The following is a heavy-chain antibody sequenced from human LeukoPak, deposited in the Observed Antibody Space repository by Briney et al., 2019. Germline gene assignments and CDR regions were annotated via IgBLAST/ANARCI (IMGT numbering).Heavy chain of an antibody. CDR3: ASMDTAMVFDY. D-gene: IGHD5-18*01. CDR1: GGTFSSYT. J-gene: IGHJ4*02. V-gene: IGHV1-69*02. Sequence: ASVKASCKASGGTFSSYTISWVRQAPGQGLEWMGRIIPILGIANYAQEFQGRVTITADKSTSTAYMELSSLRSEDTAVYYCASMDTAMVFDYWGQGTLVTVSS. CDR2: IIPILGIA.